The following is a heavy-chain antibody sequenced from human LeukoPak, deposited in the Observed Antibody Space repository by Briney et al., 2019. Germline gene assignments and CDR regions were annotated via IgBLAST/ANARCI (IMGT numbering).Heavy chain of an antibody. CDR3: ARDQAGFDP. Sequence: PGGSLRLSCAASGFTFSSFWMTWVRQAPGKGLEWVANIKQDGSEKYYVDSVKGRFTISRDNAKTSLFLQMNSLRAEDTAVYYCARDQAGFDPWGRGTRVTVSS. V-gene: IGHV3-7*01. CDR2: IKQDGSEK. CDR1: GFTFSSFW. J-gene: IGHJ5*02.